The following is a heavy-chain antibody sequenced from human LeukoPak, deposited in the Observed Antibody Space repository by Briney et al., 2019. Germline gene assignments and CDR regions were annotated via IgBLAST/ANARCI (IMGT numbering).Heavy chain of an antibody. D-gene: IGHD3-22*01. Sequence: PSETLSLTCTVSGGSISSYYWSWIRQPAGKGLEWIGRIYTSGSTNYNPSLKSRVTMSVDTSKNQFSPKLSSVTAADTAVYYCAREGYYYDSSGYYTHPDYWGQGTLVTVSS. V-gene: IGHV4-4*07. CDR2: IYTSGST. CDR1: GGSISSYY. CDR3: AREGYYYDSSGYYTHPDY. J-gene: IGHJ4*02.